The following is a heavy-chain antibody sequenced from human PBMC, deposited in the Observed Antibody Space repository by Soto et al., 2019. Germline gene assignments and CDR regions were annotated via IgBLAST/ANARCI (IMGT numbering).Heavy chain of an antibody. CDR1: GYTFTSYA. CDR2: INAGNGNT. Sequence: GASVKFSCKASGYTFTSYAMHWVRQAPGQRLEWMGWINAGNGNTKYSQKFQGRVTITRDTSASTAYMELSSLRSEDTAVYYCARVGYCSGGSCYADVYYYGMDVWGQGTTVTVSS. J-gene: IGHJ6*02. V-gene: IGHV1-3*01. D-gene: IGHD2-15*01. CDR3: ARVGYCSGGSCYADVYYYGMDV.